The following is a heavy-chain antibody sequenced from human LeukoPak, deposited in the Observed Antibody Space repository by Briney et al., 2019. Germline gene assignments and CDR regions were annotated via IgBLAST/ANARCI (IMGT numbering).Heavy chain of an antibody. D-gene: IGHD3-16*02. J-gene: IGHJ5*02. CDR3: ARAQYDYVWGSYRYNRFDP. Sequence: GSLRLSCAASGFTFSSYEMNWVRQAPGKGLEWVSYISSSGSTIYYADSVKGRFTISRDNAKNSLYLQMNSLRAEDTAVYYCARAQYDYVWGSYRYNRFDPWGQGTLVTVSS. V-gene: IGHV3-48*03. CDR1: GFTFSSYE. CDR2: ISSSGSTI.